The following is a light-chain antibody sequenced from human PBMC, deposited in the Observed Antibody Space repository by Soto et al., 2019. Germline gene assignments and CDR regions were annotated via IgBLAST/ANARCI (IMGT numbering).Light chain of an antibody. CDR2: EVR. V-gene: IGLV2-18*02. CDR1: SSDVGSYNR. CDR3: SSYTSSSTLV. Sequence: QSVLTQPPSVSGSPGQSVTISCTGTSSDVGSYNRVSWYQQPPGTAPKLMIYEVRNRPSGVPDRFSGSKSGNTASLTISGLQAEDEADYYCSSYTSSSTLVFSGGTKLTVL. J-gene: IGLJ2*01.